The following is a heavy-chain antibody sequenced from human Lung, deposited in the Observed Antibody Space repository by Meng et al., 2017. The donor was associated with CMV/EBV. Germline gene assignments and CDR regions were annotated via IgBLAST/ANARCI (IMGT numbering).Heavy chain of an antibody. D-gene: IGHD2-8*01. Sequence: LQLQDSGSGRGEPLQTPPPVCTVSGGSIKSSSHYGGWIRQSPGKGLEWIGNIYYSGLTSYNPSLKSRVTISVDTSKNQFSLKLSSVTAADTAVFYCARVWANGEGWFDPWGQGTLVTVSS. J-gene: IGHJ5*02. CDR2: IYYSGLT. V-gene: IGHV4-39*07. CDR1: GGSIKSSSHY. CDR3: ARVWANGEGWFDP.